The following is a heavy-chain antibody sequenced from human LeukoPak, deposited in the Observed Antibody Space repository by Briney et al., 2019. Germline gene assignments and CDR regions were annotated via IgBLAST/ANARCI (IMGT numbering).Heavy chain of an antibody. CDR3: AKEGYSYGTPDFDY. CDR1: GYTFTGYY. D-gene: IGHD5-18*01. Sequence: ASVKVSCKASGYTFTGYYMHWVRQAPGQGLEWMGWINPNSGGTNYAQKFQGRVTMTRDTSISTAYMELSRLRSDDTAVYYCAKEGYSYGTPDFDYWGQGTLVTVSS. V-gene: IGHV1-2*02. J-gene: IGHJ4*02. CDR2: INPNSGGT.